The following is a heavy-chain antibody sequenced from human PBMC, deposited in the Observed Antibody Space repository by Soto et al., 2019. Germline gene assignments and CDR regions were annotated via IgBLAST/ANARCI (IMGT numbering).Heavy chain of an antibody. Sequence: ASVKVSCKASGYTFTSYAMHWVRQAPGQRLEWMGWINAGNGNTNYAQKLQGRVTMTTDTSTSTAYMELRSLRSDDTAVYYCARAVGYYYVMAFWGQGTTVTVSS. V-gene: IGHV1-3*01. J-gene: IGHJ6*02. CDR1: GYTFTSYA. CDR3: ARAVGYYYVMAF. CDR2: INAGNGNT. D-gene: IGHD2-15*01.